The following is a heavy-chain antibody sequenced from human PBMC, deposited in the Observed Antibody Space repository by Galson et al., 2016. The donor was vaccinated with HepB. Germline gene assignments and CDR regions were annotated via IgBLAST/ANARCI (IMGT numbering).Heavy chain of an antibody. J-gene: IGHJ6*03. CDR3: ARSISWTGYMDQKYYMDV. V-gene: IGHV3-23*01. D-gene: IGHD3/OR15-3a*01. CDR2: ISGSGGTT. Sequence: SLRLSCAASGFTFDRHAMSWVRQAPGKGLEWVSDISGSGGTTYHADSVKGRFTISRDNSDNTLYLQMKNLRAEDTAVYYCARSISWTGYMDQKYYMDVWGKGTTVTVSS. CDR1: GFTFDRHA.